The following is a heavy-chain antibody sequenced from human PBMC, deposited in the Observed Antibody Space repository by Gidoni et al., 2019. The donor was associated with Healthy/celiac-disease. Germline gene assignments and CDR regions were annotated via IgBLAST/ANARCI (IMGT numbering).Heavy chain of an antibody. D-gene: IGHD1-26*01. CDR1: GGSISSHY. Sequence: QVQLQESGPGLAKPSETLYLTCTVSGGSISSHYWSWIRQPAGKGLKWLGRIYTRGSTNYNPSLQSRVTMSVDTSKNQFSLKLSSVTAADTAVYYFARDFNREGASSCSLMDVWCQGTTVTVSS. CDR2: IYTRGST. CDR3: ARDFNREGASSCSLMDV. J-gene: IGHJ6*02. V-gene: IGHV4-4*07.